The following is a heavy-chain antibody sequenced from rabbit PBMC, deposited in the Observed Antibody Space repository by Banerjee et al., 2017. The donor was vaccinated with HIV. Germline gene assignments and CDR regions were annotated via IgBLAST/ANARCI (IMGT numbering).Heavy chain of an antibody. V-gene: IGHV1S45*01. CDR3: VRDINTSFKL. D-gene: IGHD1-1*01. Sequence: QQQLEESGGDLVKPEGSLTLTCTASGFSFSSNAMCWVRQAPGKGLEWIACIGDGSSGSTYYASWAKGRFTISKTSSTTVTLQMTSLTAADTATYFCVRDINTSFKLWGPGTLVTVS. CDR2: IGDGSSGST. J-gene: IGHJ4*01. CDR1: GFSFSSNA.